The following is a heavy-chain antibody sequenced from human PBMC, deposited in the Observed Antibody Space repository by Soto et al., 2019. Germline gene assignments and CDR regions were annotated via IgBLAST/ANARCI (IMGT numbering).Heavy chain of an antibody. Sequence: GGSLRLSCAASGFTFSSYGMSWVRQAPGKGLEWVSGINWNGGSTGYADSVKGRFTISRDNAKNSLYLQMNSLRAEDTALYYCASLYCSGGSCLRWGQGTLVTVSS. CDR3: ASLYCSGGSCLR. CDR1: GFTFSSYG. V-gene: IGHV3-20*04. J-gene: IGHJ4*02. D-gene: IGHD2-15*01. CDR2: INWNGGST.